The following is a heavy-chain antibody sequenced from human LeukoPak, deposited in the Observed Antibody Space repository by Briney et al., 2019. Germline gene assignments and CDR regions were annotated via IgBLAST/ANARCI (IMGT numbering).Heavy chain of an antibody. V-gene: IGHV3-48*01. CDR1: GFTFSSYE. D-gene: IGHD1-26*01. Sequence: GGSLRLSCAASGFTFSSYEMNWVRQAPGKGLEWVSYISSSSSTIYYADSVKGRFTISRDNAKNSLYLQMNSLRADDTAVYYCARGGVGAMAWDFDYWGQGTLVTVSS. CDR2: ISSSSSTI. J-gene: IGHJ4*02. CDR3: ARGGVGAMAWDFDY.